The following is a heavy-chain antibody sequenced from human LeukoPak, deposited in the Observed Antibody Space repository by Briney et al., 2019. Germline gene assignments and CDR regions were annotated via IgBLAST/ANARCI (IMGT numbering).Heavy chain of an antibody. CDR2: INPNSGGT. J-gene: IGHJ3*02. CDR3: ARDRGLTTDDAFDI. D-gene: IGHD4/OR15-4a*01. V-gene: IGHV1-2*02. CDR1: GYTFTGYY. Sequence: ASVKVSCKASGYTFTGYYVHWVRQAPGQGLEWMGWINPNSGGTNYAQKFQGRVTMTRDTSISTAYMELSRLRSDDTAVYYCARDRGLTTDDAFDIWGQGTMVTVSS.